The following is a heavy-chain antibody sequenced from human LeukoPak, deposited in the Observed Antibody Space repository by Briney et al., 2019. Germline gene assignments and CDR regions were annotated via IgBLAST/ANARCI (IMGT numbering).Heavy chain of an antibody. D-gene: IGHD2-2*01. CDR2: IYYSGST. V-gene: IGHV4-39*01. CDR1: GGSISSSSYY. J-gene: IGHJ4*02. CDR3: ARLRVPAAMAGDY. Sequence: SETLSLTCTVSGGSISSSSYYWGCIRQPPGKGLEWIGSIYYSGSTYYNPSLKSRVTISVDTSKNQFSLKLSSVTAADTAVYYCARLRVPAAMAGDYWGQGTLVTVSS.